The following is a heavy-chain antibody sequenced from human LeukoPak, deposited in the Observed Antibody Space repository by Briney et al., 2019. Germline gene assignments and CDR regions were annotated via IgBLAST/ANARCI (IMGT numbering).Heavy chain of an antibody. CDR3: AREAVRGRSSSWYFQGPANWFDP. V-gene: IGHV4-61*02. D-gene: IGHD6-13*01. CDR2: IYTSGST. J-gene: IGHJ5*02. Sequence: KPSETLFLTCTVSGGSISSGSYYWSWIRQPAGKGLEWIGRIYTSGSTNYNPSLKSRVTISVDTSKNQFSLKLSSVTAADTAVYYCAREAVRGRSSSWYFQGPANWFDPWGQGTLVTVSS. CDR1: GGSISSGSYY.